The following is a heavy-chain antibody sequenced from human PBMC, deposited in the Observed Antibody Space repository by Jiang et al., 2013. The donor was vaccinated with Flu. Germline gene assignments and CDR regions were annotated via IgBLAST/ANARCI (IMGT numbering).Heavy chain of an antibody. CDR3: AREISDFDY. CDR1: GYHFTSYY. V-gene: IGHV1-46*04. D-gene: IGHD2/OR15-2a*01. J-gene: IGHJ4*02. Sequence: SGAEVKKPGASVKVSCKTSGYHFTSYYMHWVRQAPGQGLEWMGIINPTSGGTNYAQKLQGRVTMTRDTSTSTVFMELSSLRSEDTAVYYCAREISDFDYWGQGTLVTVSS. CDR2: INPTSGGT.